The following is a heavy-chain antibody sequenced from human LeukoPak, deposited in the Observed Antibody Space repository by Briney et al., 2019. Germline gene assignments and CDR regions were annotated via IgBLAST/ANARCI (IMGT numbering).Heavy chain of an antibody. D-gene: IGHD3-3*01. J-gene: IGHJ5*02. CDR1: GGSISSGSYY. CDR2: IYTSGST. CDR3: ARGLFMDDFWSGYYTNWFDP. Sequence: PSETLSLTCTVSGGSISSGSYYWSWIRQPAGKGLEWIGRIYTSGSTNYNPSLKSRVTISVDTSKNQFSLKLSSVTAADTAVYYCARGLFMDDFWSGYYTNWFDPWGQGTLVTVSS. V-gene: IGHV4-61*02.